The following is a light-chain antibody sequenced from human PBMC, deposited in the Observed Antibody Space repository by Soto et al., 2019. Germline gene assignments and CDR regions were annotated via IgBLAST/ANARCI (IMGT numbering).Light chain of an antibody. CDR3: QQYHNWPIT. V-gene: IGKV3-15*01. J-gene: IGKJ5*01. CDR2: DAS. CDR1: QSVSSN. Sequence: EIVMTQSPANLSVSPGESATLSCRASQSVSSNLAWHQQKPGQAPRILMYDASTRATGISARFSGSGSGTEFTLTISSLQSEDFAVYYCQQYHNWPITFGQGTRLEIK.